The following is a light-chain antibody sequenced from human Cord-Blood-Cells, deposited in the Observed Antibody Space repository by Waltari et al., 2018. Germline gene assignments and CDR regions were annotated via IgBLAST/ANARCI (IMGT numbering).Light chain of an antibody. CDR1: QSVSSSY. V-gene: IGKV3-20*01. CDR3: QQYGSSPYT. CDR2: GAS. Sequence: EIVLTQSPGTLSLSPGDRATLSCRASQSVSSSYLAWYQQKPGQAPRLLIYGASSRATGIPDRFSGSGSGTDFTLTISRLEPEDFAVYYCQQYGSSPYTFGQGIKLEIK. J-gene: IGKJ2*01.